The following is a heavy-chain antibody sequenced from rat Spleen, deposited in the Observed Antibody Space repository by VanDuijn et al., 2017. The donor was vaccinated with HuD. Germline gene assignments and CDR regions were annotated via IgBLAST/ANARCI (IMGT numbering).Heavy chain of an antibody. CDR2: ISYDGSST. Sequence: EVQLVESGGGLVQPGRSLKLSCAASGFTFSNYGMAWVRQAPTKGLEWVATISYDGSSTYYRDSVKGRFTISRDDAVSTLYLQMNSLRSEDTATYYCTTQWELYHWGQGVMVTVSS. CDR3: TTQWELYH. CDR1: GFTFSNYG. J-gene: IGHJ2*01. D-gene: IGHD1-7*01. V-gene: IGHV5-29*01.